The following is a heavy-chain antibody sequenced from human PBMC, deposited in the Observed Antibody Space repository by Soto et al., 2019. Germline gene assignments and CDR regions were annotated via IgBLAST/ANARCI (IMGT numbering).Heavy chain of an antibody. CDR1: GFTFSSYG. V-gene: IGHV3-23*01. Sequence: EVQLLESGGGLVQPGGSLRLSCAASGFTFSSYGMTWVRQAPGKGLEWVSFSSATGAGTYYADSVKGRFPISRDNSKNTLYLQMTSLRADDTAFYYCAKDRRAGGNYGFYSDFWGQGALVIVSS. J-gene: IGHJ4*02. CDR3: AKDRRAGGNYGFYSDF. D-gene: IGHD1-7*01. CDR2: SSATGAGT.